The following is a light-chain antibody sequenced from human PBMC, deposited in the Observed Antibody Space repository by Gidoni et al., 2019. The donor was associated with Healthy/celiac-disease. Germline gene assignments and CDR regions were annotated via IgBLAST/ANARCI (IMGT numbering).Light chain of an antibody. J-gene: IGKJ4*01. CDR3: QQYGSSLLT. V-gene: IGKV3-20*01. CDR1: QSVSSSY. Sequence: IVLTQSPGTLSLSPVERATLSCRASQSVSSSYLAWYQQKPGQSPMLLIYGASSRATGIPDRFSGSGSGTDFTLTISRLEPEDFAVYYCQQYGSSLLTFGGXTKVEIK. CDR2: GAS.